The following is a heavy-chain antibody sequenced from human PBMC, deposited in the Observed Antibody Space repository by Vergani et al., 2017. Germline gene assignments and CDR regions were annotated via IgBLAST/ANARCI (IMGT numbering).Heavy chain of an antibody. V-gene: IGHV3-30*02. CDR3: AKDGRENSDYGYFDY. J-gene: IGHJ4*02. CDR2: IGYDGRIK. Sequence: VQLVESGGSVVKPGGSLRLSCAASGLTFSSYSMTWVRQAPGKGLEWVAFIGYDGRIKYNVDSVKGRFTISRDTSKKTLSLQMRSLRADDTAVYYCAKDGRENSDYGYFDYWGQGTLVTVSS. CDR1: GLTFSSYS. D-gene: IGHD4-17*01.